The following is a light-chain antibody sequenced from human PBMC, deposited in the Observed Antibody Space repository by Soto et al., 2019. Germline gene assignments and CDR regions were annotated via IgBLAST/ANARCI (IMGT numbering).Light chain of an antibody. J-gene: IGKJ2*01. CDR3: QQRSNWPYT. Sequence: EIVLTQSPATLSLSPGERATLSCRASQSVSSYLAWYQQQPGQAPRLLIFDGSNRANGIPARFSGSGSGTDSTLTISSLEPEDFAVYYCQQRSNWPYTFGQGTKLEI. CDR1: QSVSSY. CDR2: DGS. V-gene: IGKV3-11*01.